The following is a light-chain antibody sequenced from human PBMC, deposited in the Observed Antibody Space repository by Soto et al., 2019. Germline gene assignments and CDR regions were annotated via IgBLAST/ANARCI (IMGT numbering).Light chain of an antibody. CDR3: QSYDSSLSGYV. Sequence: QSVLTQPPSVSGAPGQRVTISCTGSSSNIGAGYDVHWYQQLPGTAPKLLIYDNNNRPSGVPDRFSGSKSGTSASLAITGLRAEDEADYYCQSYDSSLSGYVFGTGTQLTVL. J-gene: IGLJ1*01. V-gene: IGLV1-40*01. CDR2: DNN. CDR1: SSNIGAGYD.